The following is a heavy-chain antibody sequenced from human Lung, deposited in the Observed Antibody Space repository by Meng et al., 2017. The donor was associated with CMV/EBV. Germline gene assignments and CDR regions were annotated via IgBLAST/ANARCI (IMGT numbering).Heavy chain of an antibody. CDR3: ARGPKAHSGGYSPQVVGYYYGMDD. CDR1: RFTFSNFW. J-gene: IGHJ6*02. CDR2: IKQNGSEK. D-gene: IGHD1-26*01. Sequence: GESXKISXAASRFTFSNFWMSWVRQAPGKGLEWVANIKQNGSEKYYVDSVKGRFTISRDNAKNSLYLQMNGLRAEDTGVYYCARGPKAHSGGYSPQVVGYYYGMDDWGQGXTVTVSS. V-gene: IGHV3-7*01.